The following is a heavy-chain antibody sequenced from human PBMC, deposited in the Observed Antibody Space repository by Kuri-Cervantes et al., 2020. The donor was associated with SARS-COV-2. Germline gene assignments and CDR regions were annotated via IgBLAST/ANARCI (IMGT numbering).Heavy chain of an antibody. CDR3: ARWELLFPSDAFDI. Sequence: SQTLSLTCAVYGGSFSGYYWSWIRQPPEKGLEWIGEINHSGSTNYNPSLKSRVTISVDTSKNQFSLKLSSVTAADTAVYYCARWELLFPSDAFDIWGQGTMVTVSS. CDR2: INHSGST. V-gene: IGHV4-34*01. D-gene: IGHD1-26*01. J-gene: IGHJ3*02. CDR1: GGSFSGYY.